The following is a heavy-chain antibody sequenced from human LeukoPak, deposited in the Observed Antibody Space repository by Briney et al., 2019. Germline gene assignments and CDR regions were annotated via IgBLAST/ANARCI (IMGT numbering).Heavy chain of an antibody. Sequence: NPSETLSLTCTVSGGSISSYYWSWIRQPPGKGLEWIGYIYYSGSTNYNPSLKSRVTISVDTSKNQFSLKLSSVTAADTAVYYCARVAVVAATTPDAFDIWGQGTMVTVSS. CDR1: GGSISSYY. D-gene: IGHD2-15*01. CDR2: IYYSGST. V-gene: IGHV4-59*01. CDR3: ARVAVVAATTPDAFDI. J-gene: IGHJ3*02.